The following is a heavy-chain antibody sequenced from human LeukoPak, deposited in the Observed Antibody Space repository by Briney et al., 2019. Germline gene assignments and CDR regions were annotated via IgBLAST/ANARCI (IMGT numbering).Heavy chain of an antibody. V-gene: IGHV1-18*01. Sequence: ASVKVSCKASGYTLSSYSITWMRQAPGQGLEWMGWISTYNGKTNFAEKFQGRATMTTDTSTSIVYMELRSLRSDDTAVYFCARDRGGYSYDYIRGHAFDIWGQGTKVTVSS. J-gene: IGHJ3*02. CDR3: ARDRGGYSYDYIRGHAFDI. CDR2: ISTYNGKT. CDR1: GYTLSSYS. D-gene: IGHD5-18*01.